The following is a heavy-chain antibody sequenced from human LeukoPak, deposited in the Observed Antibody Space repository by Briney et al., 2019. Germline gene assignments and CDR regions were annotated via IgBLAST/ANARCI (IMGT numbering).Heavy chain of an antibody. CDR3: AKDTYYYDSSGYYEASPSYYFDY. CDR1: GFTFSSYA. J-gene: IGHJ4*02. Sequence: PGESLRLSCAASGFTFSSYAMSWVRQAPGKGLEWVSAISGSGGSTYYADSVKGRFTISRDNSKNTLYLQMNSLRAEDTAVYYCAKDTYYYDSSGYYEASPSYYFDYWGQGTLVTVSS. V-gene: IGHV3-23*01. CDR2: ISGSGGST. D-gene: IGHD3-22*01.